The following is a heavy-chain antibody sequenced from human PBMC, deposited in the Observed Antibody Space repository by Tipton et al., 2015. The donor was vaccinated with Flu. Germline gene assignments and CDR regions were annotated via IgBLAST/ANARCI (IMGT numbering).Heavy chain of an antibody. V-gene: IGHV4-59*05. CDR1: GGSVNSYF. CDR2: ISYSGNT. D-gene: IGHD3-10*02. J-gene: IGHJ4*02. Sequence: LRLSCIVSGGSVNSYFWSWIRQPPGKGLEWIGGISYSGNTYYNPSLKSRVVISVDTSKNQFSLKLTSVTAADTAIYYCARLSFYDVDLKNFYFDYWGQGALVTVSS. CDR3: ARLSFYDVDLKNFYFDY.